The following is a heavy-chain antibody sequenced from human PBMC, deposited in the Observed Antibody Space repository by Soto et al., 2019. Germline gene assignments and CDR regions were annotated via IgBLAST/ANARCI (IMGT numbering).Heavy chain of an antibody. D-gene: IGHD7-27*01. V-gene: IGHV3-73*02. Sequence: EVQLVESGGGLVQPGGSLKLSCAASGFPLSGSAMHWVRQASGKGLEWVGRIRSKPNSYATTYAASVKGRFTISRNDSKNTAYLQMNSLKTEDTAVYYCAGDHYYNMDVWGRGTTVTVSS. CDR2: IRSKPNSYAT. CDR1: GFPLSGSA. CDR3: AGDHYYNMDV. J-gene: IGHJ6*02.